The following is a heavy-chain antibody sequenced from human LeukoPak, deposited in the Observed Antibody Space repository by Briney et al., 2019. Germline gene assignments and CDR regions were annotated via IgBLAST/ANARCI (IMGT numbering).Heavy chain of an antibody. CDR3: ARGRVITFGGVIDDY. Sequence: TSETLSLTCTVSGYSISSGYYWGWIRQPPGKGLEWIGSIYHSGSTYYNPSLKSRVTISVDTSKNQFSLKLSSVTAADTAVYYCARGRVITFGGVIDDYWGQGTLVTVSS. D-gene: IGHD3-16*01. CDR2: IYHSGST. J-gene: IGHJ4*02. V-gene: IGHV4-38-2*02. CDR1: GYSISSGYY.